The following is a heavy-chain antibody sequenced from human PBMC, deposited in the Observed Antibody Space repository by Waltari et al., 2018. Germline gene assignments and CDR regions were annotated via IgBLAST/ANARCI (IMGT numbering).Heavy chain of an antibody. V-gene: IGHV3-30-3*01. CDR1: GFTFSSYA. J-gene: IGHJ5*02. Sequence: QVQLVESGGGVVQPGRSLRLSCAASGFTFSSYAMHWVRQAPGKGREWVAVISYDGSNKDYADSVKGRFTISRDNSKNTLYLQMNSLRAEDTAVYYCARGFFPMVQGVTWFDPWGQGTLVTVSS. D-gene: IGHD3-10*01. CDR2: ISYDGSNK. CDR3: ARGFFPMVQGVTWFDP.